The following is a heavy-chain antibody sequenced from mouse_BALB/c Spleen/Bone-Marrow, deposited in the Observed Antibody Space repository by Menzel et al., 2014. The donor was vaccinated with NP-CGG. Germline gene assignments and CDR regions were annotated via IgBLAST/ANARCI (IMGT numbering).Heavy chain of an antibody. J-gene: IGHJ3*01. CDR3: VRRGGYGYWFAY. CDR1: GYTFSSYW. D-gene: IGHD1-2*01. CDR2: ILPGSGTT. V-gene: IGHV1-9*01. Sequence: VQLQQSGAELMKPGASVKISCKATGYTFSSYWIEWVKQRPGHGLEWIGEILPGSGTTNYNENFKDKATFTADTSPNTAYMQLSNLTSEDSGVYYCVRRGGYGYWFAYWGQGTLVTVSA.